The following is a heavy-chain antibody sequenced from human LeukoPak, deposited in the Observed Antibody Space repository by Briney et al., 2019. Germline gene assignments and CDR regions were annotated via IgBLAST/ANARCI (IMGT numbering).Heavy chain of an antibody. D-gene: IGHD6-19*01. CDR2: ISWNSGSI. CDR1: GFTFDDYA. V-gene: IGHV3-9*01. J-gene: IGHJ4*02. CDR3: AKGGRGGYSSGWYGGTVDY. Sequence: GGSLRLSCAASGFTFDDYAMHWVRQAPGKGLEWVSGISWNSGSIGYADSVKGRFTISRDNAKNSLYLQMNSLRAEDTALYYCAKGGRGGYSSGWYGGTVDYWGQGTLVTVSS.